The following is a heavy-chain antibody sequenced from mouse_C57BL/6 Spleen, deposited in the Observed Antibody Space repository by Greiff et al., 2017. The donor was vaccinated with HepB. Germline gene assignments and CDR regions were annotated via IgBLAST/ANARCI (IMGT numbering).Heavy chain of an antibody. CDR2: ISYDGSN. V-gene: IGHV3-6*01. J-gene: IGHJ3*01. CDR3: ARDYYDSWFAY. Sequence: EVKLQESGPGLVKPSQSLSLTCSVTGYSITSGYYWNWIRQFPGNKLEWMGYISYDGSNNYNPSLKNRISITRDTSKNQFFLKLNSVTTEDTATYYCARDYYDSWFAYWGQGTLVTVSA. CDR1: GYSITSGYY. D-gene: IGHD2-4*01.